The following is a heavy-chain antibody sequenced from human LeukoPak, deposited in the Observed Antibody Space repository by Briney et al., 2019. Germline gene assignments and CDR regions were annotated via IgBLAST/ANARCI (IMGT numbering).Heavy chain of an antibody. V-gene: IGHV3-7*01. CDR1: GFTFSSHW. CDR2: INQDGSER. Sequence: GGSLRLSCAASGFTFSSHWMTWVRQAPGKGLEWVANINQDGSERYYVDSVKGRFTISRDNAKNSLYLQMNSLRAEDTAVYYCARDSCDYWGQGTLVTVSS. CDR3: ARDSCDY. J-gene: IGHJ4*02.